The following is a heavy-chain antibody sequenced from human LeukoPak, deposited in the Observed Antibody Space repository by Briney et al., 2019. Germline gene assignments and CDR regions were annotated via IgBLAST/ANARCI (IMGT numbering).Heavy chain of an antibody. V-gene: IGHV3-7*01. J-gene: IGHJ3*02. D-gene: IGHD5-12*01. Sequence: GGSLRLSCAASGFTFSSYWMSWGRRAPGKGLEWVANIKQDVSEKYYVDSVKGRFPISRDNAKNSLYLQMNSLRAEDTAVYYCARDDSGYDFGDAFDIWGQGTMVTVSS. CDR2: IKQDVSEK. CDR3: ARDDSGYDFGDAFDI. CDR1: GFTFSSYW.